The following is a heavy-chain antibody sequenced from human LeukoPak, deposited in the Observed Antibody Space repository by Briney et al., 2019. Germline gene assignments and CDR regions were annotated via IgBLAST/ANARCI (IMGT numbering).Heavy chain of an antibody. CDR2: MNQDGSAK. D-gene: IGHD3-16*01. V-gene: IGHV3-7*01. CDR3: ATYTHWVAGDV. Sequence: GGSLRLSCAASGFTLSGSWMSWVRQAPGKGLEWVANMNQDGSAKDYVDSVKGRFTISRDNARNSLYLQMSSLRAEDTAVYYCATYTHWVAGDVWGQGTTVTVSS. CDR1: GFTLSGSW. J-gene: IGHJ6*02.